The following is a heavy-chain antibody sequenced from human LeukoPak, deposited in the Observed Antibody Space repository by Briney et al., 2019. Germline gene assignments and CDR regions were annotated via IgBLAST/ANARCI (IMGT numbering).Heavy chain of an antibody. Sequence: GASVKVSCKASRGTFSSYGISWVRQAPGQGLEWMGGIIPIFGTANYAQKLQGRVTMTTDTSTSTAYMELRSLRSDDTAVYCCAREQYDNWFDPWGQGTLVTVSS. J-gene: IGHJ5*02. CDR1: RGTFSSYG. CDR2: IIPIFGTA. D-gene: IGHD4-11*01. V-gene: IGHV1-69*05. CDR3: AREQYDNWFDP.